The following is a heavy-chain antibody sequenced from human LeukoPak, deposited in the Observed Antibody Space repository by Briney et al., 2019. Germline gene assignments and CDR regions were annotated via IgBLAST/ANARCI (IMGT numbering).Heavy chain of an antibody. D-gene: IGHD6-19*01. J-gene: IGHJ4*02. Sequence: PSETLSLTCTVSGASIRSSSNYWGWVRQPPGKGLEWIGSVYHSGSTYYNPSLKSRVTISVDTSKNQFSLKLSSVTAADTAVYYCARESSGWYHDYWGQGTLVTVSS. V-gene: IGHV4-39*07. CDR2: VYHSGST. CDR3: ARESSGWYHDY. CDR1: GASIRSSSNY.